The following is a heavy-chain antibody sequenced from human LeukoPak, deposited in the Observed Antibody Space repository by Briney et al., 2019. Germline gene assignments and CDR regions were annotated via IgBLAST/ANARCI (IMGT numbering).Heavy chain of an antibody. J-gene: IGHJ4*02. CDR2: IFPGDSDT. CDR3: ARRPYYDSRSYNDY. D-gene: IGHD3-10*01. Sequence: GESLKISCTGSGYSFSNYWVGWVRQMPGKGLEWMGIIFPGDSDTRYSPSFQGQVTISFDKSISTAYLQWSSLKASDTAMYYCARRPYYDSRSYNDYWGRGTLVTVSS. CDR1: GYSFSNYW. V-gene: IGHV5-51*01.